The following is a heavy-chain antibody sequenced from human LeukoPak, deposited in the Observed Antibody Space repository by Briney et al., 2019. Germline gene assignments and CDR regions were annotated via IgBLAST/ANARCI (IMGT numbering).Heavy chain of an antibody. CDR2: ISSSSSYI. D-gene: IGHD3-16*01. Sequence: ETLSLTCAVYGGSFSGYYWSWIRQPPGKGLEWVSSISSSSSYIYYADSVKGRFTISRDNAKNSLYLQMNSLRAEDTAVYYCARDLWDGGYWGQGTLVTVSS. J-gene: IGHJ4*02. V-gene: IGHV3-21*01. CDR1: GGSFSGYY. CDR3: ARDLWDGGY.